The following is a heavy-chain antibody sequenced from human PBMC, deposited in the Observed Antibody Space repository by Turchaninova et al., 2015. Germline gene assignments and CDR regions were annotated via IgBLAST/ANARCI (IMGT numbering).Heavy chain of an antibody. CDR3: ARHYSAVTTSWYVGV. CDR1: GCSITSGDYS. D-gene: IGHD4-17*01. Sequence: QLPLPESGPGLVKPSEPLSLTCTVSGCSITSGDYSGAWIRPPPGKGLEWIGSLYYTGSAYYNPALKSRVTISVDRSKTQLSLLVTSVTAADTAVYYCARHYSAVTTSWYVGVWGRGTLVTVSS. V-gene: IGHV4-39*01. CDR2: LYYTGSA. J-gene: IGHJ2*01.